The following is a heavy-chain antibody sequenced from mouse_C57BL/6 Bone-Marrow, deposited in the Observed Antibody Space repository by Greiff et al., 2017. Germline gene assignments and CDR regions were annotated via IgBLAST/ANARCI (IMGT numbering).Heavy chain of an antibody. D-gene: IGHD1-1*01. CDR3: ARYYYGSSYAMDY. CDR1: GYTFTNYW. Sequence: QVQLKESGAELVRPGTSVKMSCKASGYTFTNYWIGWAKQRPGHGLEWIGDIYPGGGCTNYNEKFKGKATLTADKASSTAYMQFISLTSEDSAIYYCARYYYGSSYAMDYWGQGTSVTVSS. V-gene: IGHV1-63*01. J-gene: IGHJ4*01. CDR2: IYPGGGCT.